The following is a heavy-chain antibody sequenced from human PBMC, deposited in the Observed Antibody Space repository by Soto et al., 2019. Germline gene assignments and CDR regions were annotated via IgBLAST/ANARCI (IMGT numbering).Heavy chain of an antibody. CDR1: GGSINSYW. V-gene: IGHV4-4*07. Sequence: ETLSPTCTVSGGSINSYWWSWIRQPAGKGLEWIGRVYSSGTTDYNPSLNSRATMSVETSKNQFSLKLSSVTAADTAVYYCARDIASYAYGEGYWGQGIQVTVSS. D-gene: IGHD2-21*01. CDR2: VYSSGTT. CDR3: ARDIASYAYGEGY. J-gene: IGHJ4*02.